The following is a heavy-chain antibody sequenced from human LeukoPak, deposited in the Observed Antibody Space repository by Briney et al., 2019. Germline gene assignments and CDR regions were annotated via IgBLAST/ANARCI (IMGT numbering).Heavy chain of an antibody. V-gene: IGHV3-7*03. D-gene: IGHD6-6*01. CDR1: GFSFSSYW. CDR3: AKDSSSWIY. CDR2: IKQDGSEK. J-gene: IGHJ4*02. Sequence: GGSLRLSCAASGFSFSSYWMTWVRQAPGKGLEWVANIKQDGSEKNYVDSVKGRFTISRDNAKRPLYLQMSSLRTEDTAVYYCAKDSSSWIYWGQGTLVTVSS.